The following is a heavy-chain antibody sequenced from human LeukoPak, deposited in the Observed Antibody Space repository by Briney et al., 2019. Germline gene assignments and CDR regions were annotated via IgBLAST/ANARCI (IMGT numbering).Heavy chain of an antibody. Sequence: SQTLSLTCAVSGGSISSGGYSWSWIRQPPGKGLEWIVYIYHSGSTYYNPSLKSRVTISVDRSKNQFPLKLSSVTAADTAVYYCARSYYYGSGSYVWFDPWGQGTLVTVSS. CDR1: GGSISSGGYS. CDR2: IYHSGST. D-gene: IGHD3-10*01. CDR3: ARSYYYGSGSYVWFDP. J-gene: IGHJ5*02. V-gene: IGHV4-30-2*01.